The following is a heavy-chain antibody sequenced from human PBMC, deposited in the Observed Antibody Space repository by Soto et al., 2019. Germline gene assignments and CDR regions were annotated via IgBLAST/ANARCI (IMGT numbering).Heavy chain of an antibody. Sequence: QVQLVESGGGVVQPGRSLRLSCAASGFTFSSYGMHWVRQAPGKGLERVAVISYDGSNKYYADSVKGRFTISRDNSKNMLYLQRKSVRAEDTAVYYCAKDLWYYYGSGSYRYYGMDVWGQGNTVTVSS. CDR2: ISYDGSNK. J-gene: IGHJ6*02. D-gene: IGHD3-10*01. CDR3: AKDLWYYYGSGSYRYYGMDV. V-gene: IGHV3-30*18. CDR1: GFTFSSYG.